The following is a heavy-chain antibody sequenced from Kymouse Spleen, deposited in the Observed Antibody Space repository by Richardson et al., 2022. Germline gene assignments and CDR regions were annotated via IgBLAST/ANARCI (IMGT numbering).Heavy chain of an antibody. J-gene: IGHJ3*02. CDR1: GGSFSGYY. CDR2: INHSGST. CDR3: ARERITGTTDAFDI. V-gene: IGHV4-34*01. Sequence: QVQLQQWGAGLLKPSETLSLTCAVYGGSFSGYYWSWIRQPPGKGLEWIGEINHSGSTNYNPSLKSRVTISVDTSKNQFSLKLSSVTAADTAVYYCARERITGTTDAFDIWGQGTMVTVSS. D-gene: IGHD1-7*01.